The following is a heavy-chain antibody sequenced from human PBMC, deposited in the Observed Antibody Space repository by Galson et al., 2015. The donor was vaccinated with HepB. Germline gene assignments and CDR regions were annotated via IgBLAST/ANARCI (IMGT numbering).Heavy chain of an antibody. CDR2: MNPNSGNT. Sequence: SVKVSCKASGYTFTRYDINWVRQATGQGLEWMGWMNPNSGNTGYAQKFQGRVTMTRNTSISTAYMELSSLRSEDTAVYYCARGPPLYGDYGIIWFDPWGQGTLVTVSS. J-gene: IGHJ5*02. V-gene: IGHV1-8*01. CDR3: ARGPPLYGDYGIIWFDP. CDR1: GYTFTRYD. D-gene: IGHD4-17*01.